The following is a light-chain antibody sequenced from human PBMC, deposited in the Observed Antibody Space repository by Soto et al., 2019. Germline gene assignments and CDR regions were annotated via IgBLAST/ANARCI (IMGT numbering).Light chain of an antibody. CDR1: SSDVGGYNY. Sequence: QSALTQPASVSGSPGQSITISCTGTSSDVGGYNYVSWYQQHPGKAPKLMIYDVSNRPSGVSNRFSGSKSGNTASLTISGLQADDEAEYYCSSYTSSSTPYVVFGGRTKLTVL. V-gene: IGLV2-14*01. CDR2: DVS. CDR3: SSYTSSSTPYVV. J-gene: IGLJ2*01.